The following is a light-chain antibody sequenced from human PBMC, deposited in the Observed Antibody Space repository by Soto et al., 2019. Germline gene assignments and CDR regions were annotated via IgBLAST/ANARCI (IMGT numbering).Light chain of an antibody. CDR3: SSYTSTNTWV. J-gene: IGLJ3*02. CDR1: SRDIGGYNY. Sequence: QSALTQPASVSGSPGQSITISCTGSSRDIGGYNYVSWYQQHPGKAPKLIIYEFTNRPSGVSNRFSGSKSLNTASLTISGLQAEDEALYYCSSYTSTNTWVFGGGTKLTVL. CDR2: EFT. V-gene: IGLV2-14*01.